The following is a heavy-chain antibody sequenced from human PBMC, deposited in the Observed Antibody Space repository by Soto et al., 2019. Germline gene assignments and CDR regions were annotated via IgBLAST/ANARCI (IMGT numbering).Heavy chain of an antibody. CDR3: AKAKPRITGTTQGYYYYGMDV. V-gene: IGHV3-23*01. D-gene: IGHD1-7*01. Sequence: RGGSLRLSCAASGFTFSSYAMSWVRQAPGKGLEWVSAISGSGGSTYYADSVKGRFTISRDNSKNTPYLQMNSLRAEDTAVYYCAKAKPRITGTTQGYYYYGMDVWGHGTTATVSS. J-gene: IGHJ6*02. CDR1: GFTFSSYA. CDR2: ISGSGGST.